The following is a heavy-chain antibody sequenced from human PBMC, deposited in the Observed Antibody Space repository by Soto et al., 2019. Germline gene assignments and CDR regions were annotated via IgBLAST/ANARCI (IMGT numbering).Heavy chain of an antibody. D-gene: IGHD5-18*01. Sequence: VGSLRLSCAASGFTLSSYAMSWVRQAPGKGLEWVSAISGSGGSTYYADSVKGRFTISRDNSKNTLYLQMNSLRAEDTAVYYCAKDFGKLWLPAYYYYGMDVWGQGTTVTVSS. CDR1: GFTLSSYA. CDR3: AKDFGKLWLPAYYYYGMDV. V-gene: IGHV3-23*01. J-gene: IGHJ6*02. CDR2: ISGSGGST.